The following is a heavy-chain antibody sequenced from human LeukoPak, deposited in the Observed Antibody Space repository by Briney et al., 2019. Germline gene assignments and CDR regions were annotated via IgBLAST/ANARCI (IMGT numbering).Heavy chain of an antibody. CDR1: GYMFTKSW. V-gene: IGHV5-51*01. J-gene: IGHJ4*02. CDR3: ARPSYGASDY. CDR2: IYPDDSRT. Sequence: GESLKISCKGSGYMFTKSWIGWVRQMPGKRLEWLWIIYPDDSRTRYSPSFQGRVTMSVDKSISTAYLQWSSLKASDTAMYYCARPSYGASDYWGQGTLVTVSS. D-gene: IGHD4-17*01.